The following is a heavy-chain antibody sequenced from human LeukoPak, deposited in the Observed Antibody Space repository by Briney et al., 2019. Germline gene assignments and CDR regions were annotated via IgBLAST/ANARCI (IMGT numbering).Heavy chain of an antibody. D-gene: IGHD3-3*01. CDR1: GGSISSSSYY. CDR3: ARQNYDFWSGYRDFDY. CDR2: IYYSGST. Sequence: SETLSLTCTVSGGSISSSSYYWGWIRQPPGKGLEWIGSIYYSGSTYYNPSLKSRVTISVDTFKNQFSLKLSSVTAADTAVYYCARQNYDFWSGYRDFDYWGQGTLVTVSS. J-gene: IGHJ4*02. V-gene: IGHV4-39*01.